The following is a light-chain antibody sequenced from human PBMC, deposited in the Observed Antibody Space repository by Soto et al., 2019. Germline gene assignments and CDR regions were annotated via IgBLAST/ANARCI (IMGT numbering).Light chain of an antibody. CDR2: AAS. J-gene: IGKJ4*01. V-gene: IGKV1-6*01. CDR3: QQYHISPLT. Sequence: AIQMTQSPSSLSASVGDRVTITCRASQGITNDLGWYQQIPGKAPKLLIYAASSLQSEVPSRFSGSGSGTDFTLTISSLQAEDVAIYYCQQYHISPLTFGGGTKVDIK. CDR1: QGITND.